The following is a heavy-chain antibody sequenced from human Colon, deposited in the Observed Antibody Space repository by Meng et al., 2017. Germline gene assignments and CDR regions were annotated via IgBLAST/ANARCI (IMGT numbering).Heavy chain of an antibody. CDR3: TRGRFGVVTSGAFEI. Sequence: ASVKVSCKTSGYTFTDYYMHWVRQAPGQGLEWMGQINPRGGSTSNAQKFQGRVTMTRDTSTSTVYMELSSLRSEDTAVYYCTRGRFGVVTSGAFEIWGQGTMVTVSS. CDR1: GYTFTDYY. V-gene: IGHV1-46*01. J-gene: IGHJ3*02. D-gene: IGHD3-22*01. CDR2: INPRGGST.